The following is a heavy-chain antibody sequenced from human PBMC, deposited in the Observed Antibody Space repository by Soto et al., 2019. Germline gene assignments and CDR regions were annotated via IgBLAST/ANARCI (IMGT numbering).Heavy chain of an antibody. J-gene: IGHJ4*02. D-gene: IGHD6-13*01. CDR1: GFTFSSYA. Sequence: GGSLRLSCAASGFTFSSYAMHWVRQAPGKGLEYVSAISSNGGSTYYANSVKGRFTISRDNSKNTLYLQMGSLRAEDMAVYYCVRQSYSSYYFDYWGQGTLVTVSS. V-gene: IGHV3-64*01. CDR2: ISSNGGST. CDR3: VRQSYSSYYFDY.